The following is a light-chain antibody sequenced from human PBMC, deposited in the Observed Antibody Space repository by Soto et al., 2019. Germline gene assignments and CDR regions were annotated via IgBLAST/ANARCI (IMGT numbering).Light chain of an antibody. J-gene: IGKJ1*01. CDR1: QSVISN. CDR2: RAT. V-gene: IGKV3-15*01. CDR3: QQYDDWPMT. Sequence: EIVMTQSLATLSVSPGERATLSCRASQSVISNLAWYQHKPDQAPRLLIYRATARAAGIPARFGGSGSGTEITLTISRNQSEDFAIYYCQQYDDWPMTLGQGT.